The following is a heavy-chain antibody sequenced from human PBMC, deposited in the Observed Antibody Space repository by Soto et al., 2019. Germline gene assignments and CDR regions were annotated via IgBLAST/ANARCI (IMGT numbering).Heavy chain of an antibody. CDR2: ISYDGSNK. D-gene: IGHD3-9*01. Sequence: GESLKISCAASGFTFSSYGMHWVRQAPGKGLEWVAVISYDGSNKYYADSVKGRFTISRDNSKNTLYLQMNSLRAEDTAVYYCAKDSDILTGYVSEGSFDYWGQGTLVTVSS. CDR3: AKDSDILTGYVSEGSFDY. J-gene: IGHJ4*02. CDR1: GFTFSSYG. V-gene: IGHV3-30*18.